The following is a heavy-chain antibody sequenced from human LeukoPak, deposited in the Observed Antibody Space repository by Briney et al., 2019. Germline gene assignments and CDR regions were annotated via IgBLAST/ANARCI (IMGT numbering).Heavy chain of an antibody. D-gene: IGHD3-3*01. CDR3: ARDQYEFWSGYPYYFDY. Sequence: SETLSLTCAVYGGSFSGYYWSWIRQPPGKGLEWIGEINHSGSTNYNPSLKSRVTISVDTSKNQFSLKLSSVTAADTAVYYCARDQYEFWSGYPYYFDYWGEGTLGTVSS. J-gene: IGHJ4*02. CDR2: INHSGST. V-gene: IGHV4-34*01. CDR1: GGSFSGYY.